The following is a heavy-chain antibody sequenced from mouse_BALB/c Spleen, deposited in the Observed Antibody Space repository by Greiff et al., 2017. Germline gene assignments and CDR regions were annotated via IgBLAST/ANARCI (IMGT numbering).Heavy chain of an antibody. Sequence: EVQGVESGGGLVQPGGSRKLSCAASGFTFSSFGMHWVRQAPEKGLEWVAYISSGSSTIYYADTVKGRFTISRDNPKNTLFLQMTSLRSEDTAMYYCARHGYDWYFDVWGAGTTVTVSS. D-gene: IGHD2-2*01. V-gene: IGHV5-17*02. J-gene: IGHJ1*01. CDR3: ARHGYDWYFDV. CDR2: ISSGSSTI. CDR1: GFTFSSFG.